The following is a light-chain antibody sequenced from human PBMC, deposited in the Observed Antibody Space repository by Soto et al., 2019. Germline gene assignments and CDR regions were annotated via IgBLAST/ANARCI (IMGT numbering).Light chain of an antibody. V-gene: IGKV1-33*01. CDR2: DAS. J-gene: IGKJ3*01. CDR1: QDISNY. Sequence: DIQMTQSPSSLSASVGDRVTITCQASQDISNYLNWYQQKPGKAPKLLIYDASNLETGVPSRFSGSGSVTDLTFTISSLQPEDIATYYCQQYDNVPSFTFGPGTKVDIK. CDR3: QQYDNVPSFT.